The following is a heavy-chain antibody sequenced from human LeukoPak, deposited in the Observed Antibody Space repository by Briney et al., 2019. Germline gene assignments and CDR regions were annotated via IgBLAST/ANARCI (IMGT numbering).Heavy chain of an antibody. CDR1: GGSISSYY. CDR3: ARWGYYDFWSGYLKRYYYYGMDV. CDR2: IYYSGST. J-gene: IGHJ6*02. V-gene: IGHV4-59*01. Sequence: KPSETLSLTCTVSGGSISSYYWSWIRQPPGKGLEWIGYIYYSGSTNYNPSLKSRVTISVDTSKNQFSLKLSSVTAADTAVYYCARWGYYDFWSGYLKRYYYYGMDVWGQGTTVLVSS. D-gene: IGHD3-3*01.